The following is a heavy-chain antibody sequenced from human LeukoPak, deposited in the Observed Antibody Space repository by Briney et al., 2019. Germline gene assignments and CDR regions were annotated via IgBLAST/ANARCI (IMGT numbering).Heavy chain of an antibody. J-gene: IGHJ6*04. V-gene: IGHV4-61*09. CDR2: FYSSTRT. CDR3: ARCMSELDYGDYAYYYHMDV. CDR1: GDSLTSGSRY. D-gene: IGHD4-17*01. Sequence: SETLSLTCTVSGDSLTSGSRYWSWIRQPAGKGLEWIGHFYSSTRTTYNPSLESRVTISGDTAKNQFSLKLDSVTAADTAVYFCARCMSELDYGDYAYYYHMDVWGKGTTVTVSS.